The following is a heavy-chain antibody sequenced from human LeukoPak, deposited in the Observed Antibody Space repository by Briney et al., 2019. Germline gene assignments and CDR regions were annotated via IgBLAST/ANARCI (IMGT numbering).Heavy chain of an antibody. J-gene: IGHJ4*01. CDR1: GFTFSSYA. D-gene: IGHD6-19*01. CDR3: AKDQAVAGPGSDY. V-gene: IGHV3-23*01. CDR2: IIVSGGST. Sequence: AGGPLRFSCAASGFTFSSYAMSWVRQAPGKGLEWVSAIIVSGGSTYYADSVKGRFTISRHNSKNTLYLQMNSLRAEDTAVYYCAKDQAVAGPGSDYWGHGTLVTVSS.